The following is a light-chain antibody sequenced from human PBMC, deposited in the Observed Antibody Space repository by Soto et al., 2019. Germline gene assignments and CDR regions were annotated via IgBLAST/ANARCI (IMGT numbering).Light chain of an antibody. Sequence: EIVLTQSPGTLSLSPGERATLSCRASQSVSSNYLAWYQQKPGQAPRPLIYGASSRATGMPDRFSGSGAGTDLTLTISSLEAEDFGVYYCQQYGSSPWTFVHGTKVEIK. CDR1: QSVSSNY. J-gene: IGKJ1*01. V-gene: IGKV3-20*01. CDR2: GAS. CDR3: QQYGSSPWT.